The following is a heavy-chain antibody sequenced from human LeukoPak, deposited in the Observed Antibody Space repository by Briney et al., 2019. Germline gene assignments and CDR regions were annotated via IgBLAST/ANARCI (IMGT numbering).Heavy chain of an antibody. CDR3: AREPSRGELDY. D-gene: IGHD4-17*01. CDR2: TYYRSKWFD. J-gene: IGHJ4*02. CDR1: GDSVSSNSVS. Sequence: SQTLSLTCVISGDSVSSNSVSWNWIRQSPSRGLEWLGRTYYRSKWFDEYAVSVKSRITINPDTTKNHVSLQLNSVTPEDTVVYYCAREPSRGELDYWGQGVLVTVSS. V-gene: IGHV6-1*01.